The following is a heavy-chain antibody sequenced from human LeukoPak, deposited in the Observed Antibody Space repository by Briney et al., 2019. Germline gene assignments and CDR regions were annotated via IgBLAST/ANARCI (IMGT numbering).Heavy chain of an antibody. CDR1: GGSITTSSYF. Sequence: SETLSLTCTVSGGSITTSSYFWGWIRQPPGKGLEWIGTIYYSGSTYYNPSLKSRVTMSVDTSKNQFSLKLNSVTAADTAVYYCARQGGLRLIDYWGQGTLVIVSS. J-gene: IGHJ4*02. V-gene: IGHV4-39*01. D-gene: IGHD3-16*01. CDR3: ARQGGLRLIDY. CDR2: IYYSGST.